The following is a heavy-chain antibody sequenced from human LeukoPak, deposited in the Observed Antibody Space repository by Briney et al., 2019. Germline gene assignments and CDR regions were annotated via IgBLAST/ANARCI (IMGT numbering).Heavy chain of an antibody. CDR1: GYTLTELS. D-gene: IGHD3-10*01. CDR3: ATDPGSREGAFDI. CDR2: FDPEDGET. V-gene: IGHV1-24*01. Sequence: ASVKVSCKVSGYTLTELSVHWVRQAPGKGLEWMGGFDPEDGETIYAQKFQGRVTMTEDTSTDTAYMELSSLRSEDTAVYYCATDPGSREGAFDIWGQGTMVTVSS. J-gene: IGHJ3*02.